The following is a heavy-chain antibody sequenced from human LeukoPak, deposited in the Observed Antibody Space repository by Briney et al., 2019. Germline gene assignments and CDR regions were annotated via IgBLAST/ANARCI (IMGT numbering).Heavy chain of an antibody. CDR2: IKQDGSEK. J-gene: IGHJ6*03. D-gene: IGHD3-3*01. CDR3: ARENVYDFWSGYYYYYYYMDV. CDR1: GFTFSSYW. V-gene: IGHV3-7*01. Sequence: PGGSLRLSCAASGFTFSSYWMSWVRQAPGKGLEWVANIKQDGSEKYYVDSVKGRFIISRDNAKNSLYLQMNSLRAEDTAVYYCARENVYDFWSGYYYYYYYMDVWGKGTTVTVSS.